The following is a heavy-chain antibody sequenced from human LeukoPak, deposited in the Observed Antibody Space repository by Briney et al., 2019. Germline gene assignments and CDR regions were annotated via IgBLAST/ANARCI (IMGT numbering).Heavy chain of an antibody. V-gene: IGHV4-59*01. CDR1: GDSITSYY. Sequence: SETLSLTCTVSGDSITSYYWSWIRQPPGKGLEWIGYIYYSGSTNYNPSLMSRVTMSVDTSKTQFSLRLSPVTAADTAVYYCAREGDSSGWSWGQGTLVTVSS. CDR2: IYYSGST. CDR3: AREGDSSGWS. D-gene: IGHD6-19*01. J-gene: IGHJ5*02.